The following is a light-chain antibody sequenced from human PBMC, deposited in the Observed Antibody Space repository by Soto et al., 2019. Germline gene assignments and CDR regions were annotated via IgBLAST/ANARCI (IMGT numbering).Light chain of an antibody. CDR2: GAS. CDR1: KSVYTNY. CDR3: QLYGSAPQVYT. J-gene: IGKJ2*01. Sequence: EILLTQSPGTLSLSPGERATLSCRASKSVYTNYLAWYQQNPGQAPRLLIYGASRRATGIPDRFSGSGSEPDLTLTISRLEPEDFAVYYCQLYGSAPQVYTFGQGTKLEIK. V-gene: IGKV3-20*01.